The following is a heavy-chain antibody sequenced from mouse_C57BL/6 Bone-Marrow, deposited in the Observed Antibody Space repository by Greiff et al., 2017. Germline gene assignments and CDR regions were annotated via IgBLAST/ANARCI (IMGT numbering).Heavy chain of an antibody. V-gene: IGHV10-1*01. Sequence: DVKLVESGGGLVQPKGSLKLSCAASGFSFNTYAMNWVRQAPGKGLEWVARIRSKSNNYATSYAVSVKARFTISRDDSESMLYLQMINLKTEDTAMYYCVRFWDYWGQGTTLTVSS. CDR1: GFSFNTYA. CDR2: IRSKSNNYAT. CDR3: VRFWDY. J-gene: IGHJ2*01.